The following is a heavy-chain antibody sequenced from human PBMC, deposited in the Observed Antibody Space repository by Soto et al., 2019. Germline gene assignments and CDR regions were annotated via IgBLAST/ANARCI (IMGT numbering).Heavy chain of an antibody. CDR1: GFTFSNYE. CDR2: ISTSGRTI. D-gene: IGHD6-13*01. CDR3: ARKGFSSSWYVYYGLDV. Sequence: GGSLRLSCTATGFTFSNYEMHWVRQAPGKGLEWVSSISTSGRTISYADSVKGRFTISRDNARNSLYLQMNSLRAEDTALYYCARKGFSSSWYVYYGLDVWGQGTTVTVS. J-gene: IGHJ6*02. V-gene: IGHV3-48*03.